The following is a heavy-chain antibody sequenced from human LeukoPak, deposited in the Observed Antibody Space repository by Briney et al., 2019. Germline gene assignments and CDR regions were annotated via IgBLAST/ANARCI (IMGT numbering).Heavy chain of an antibody. D-gene: IGHD3-9*01. CDR2: ISSSSSSYI. J-gene: IGHJ4*02. CDR3: ARGDYDILTGLYYFDY. Sequence: GGSLRLSCAASGFTFSSYSMNWVRQAPGKGLEWVSSISSSSSSYIYYADSVKGRFTISRDNAKNSLYLQMNSLRAEDTAVYYCARGDYDILTGLYYFDYWGQGTLVTVSS. V-gene: IGHV3-21*01. CDR1: GFTFSSYS.